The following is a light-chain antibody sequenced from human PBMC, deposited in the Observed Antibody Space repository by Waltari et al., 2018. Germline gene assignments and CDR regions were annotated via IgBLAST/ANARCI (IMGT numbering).Light chain of an antibody. V-gene: IGKV1-39*01. CDR3: QQSYSFPYT. CDR2: IAS. Sequence: DIQMTQSPASLSASVGDRVTITCRTSQTFTTYLNWFQMKPGKAPKLLIYIASNLHSGVPSRFSGSGSGTDFTLTITSLQPEDFATYFCQQSYSFPYTFGQGTLLEIK. J-gene: IGKJ2*01. CDR1: QTFTTY.